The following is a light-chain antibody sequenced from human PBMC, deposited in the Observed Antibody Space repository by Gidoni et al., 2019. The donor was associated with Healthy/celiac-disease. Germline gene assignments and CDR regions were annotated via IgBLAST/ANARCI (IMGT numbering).Light chain of an antibody. Sequence: DIQMTQSPSTLSASVGDRVTITCRASQSISSWLAWYQQKPGKAPKLLIHKASSLESGVPSRFSGSGAGTEFTLTISSLQPDDFATYYCQQYNSYSPRYTFXXXTKLEIK. V-gene: IGKV1-5*03. CDR2: KAS. J-gene: IGKJ2*01. CDR3: QQYNSYSPRYT. CDR1: QSISSW.